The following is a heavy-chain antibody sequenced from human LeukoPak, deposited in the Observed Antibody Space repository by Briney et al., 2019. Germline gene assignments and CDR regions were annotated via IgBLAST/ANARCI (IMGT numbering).Heavy chain of an antibody. D-gene: IGHD6-19*01. CDR3: AKDLSSSGFRIDY. CDR2: ISDSGVST. V-gene: IGHV3-23*01. J-gene: IGHJ4*02. Sequence: GGSQRLSCAASGFTFSSHAMSWVRQAAGKGLEWVSTISDSGVSTYYADSVKGRFTISRDNSKNTLYMQMNSLRAGDTAVYYCAKDLSSSGFRIDYWGQGTLVTVSS. CDR1: GFTFSSHA.